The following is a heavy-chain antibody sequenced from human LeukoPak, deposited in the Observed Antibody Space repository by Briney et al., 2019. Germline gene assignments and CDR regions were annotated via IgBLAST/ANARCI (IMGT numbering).Heavy chain of an antibody. CDR2: INPNSGGT. CDR1: GYTFTSNY. Sequence: ASVKVSCKAFGYTFTSNYMHWVRQAPGQGLEWMGWINPNSGGTNYAQKFQGRVTMTRDTSISTAYMELSRLRSDDTAVYYCARDRASSSWYRDWFDPWGQGTLVTVSS. D-gene: IGHD6-13*01. CDR3: ARDRASSSWYRDWFDP. V-gene: IGHV1-2*02. J-gene: IGHJ5*02.